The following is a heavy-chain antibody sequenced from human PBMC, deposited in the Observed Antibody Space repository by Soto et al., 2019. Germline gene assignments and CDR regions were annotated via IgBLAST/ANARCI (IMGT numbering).Heavy chain of an antibody. J-gene: IGHJ4*02. CDR3: ARGPRGLYHHDY. CDR1: GFTFSGDW. Sequence: GGSLRLSCASSGFTFSGDWMHSVRQGAGKGLVWVSRINMDGSSTNYADSVKGRFTISRDNAKNTLYLQMNSLRVDDTAVYYCARGPRGLYHHDYWGQGALVTVSS. D-gene: IGHD2-2*01. V-gene: IGHV3-74*01. CDR2: INMDGSST.